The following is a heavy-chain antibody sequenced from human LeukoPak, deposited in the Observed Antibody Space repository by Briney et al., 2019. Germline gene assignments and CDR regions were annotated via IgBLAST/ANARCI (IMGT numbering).Heavy chain of an antibody. D-gene: IGHD6-13*01. Sequence: SETLSLTCTVSGGSISSGEYYWSWIRQPPGKGLEWIGYIYYSGSTYYNPSLKSRLTISRDTSKNQISLKLSSVTAADTAVYYCARAPGRSWYFDYWGQGTLVTVSS. V-gene: IGHV4-30-4*01. CDR1: GGSISSGEYY. J-gene: IGHJ4*02. CDR2: IYYSGST. CDR3: ARAPGRSWYFDY.